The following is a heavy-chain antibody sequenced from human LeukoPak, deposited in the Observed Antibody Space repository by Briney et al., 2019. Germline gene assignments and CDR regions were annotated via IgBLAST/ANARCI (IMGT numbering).Heavy chain of an antibody. V-gene: IGHV1-46*01. D-gene: IGHD6-19*01. Sequence: ASVKVSCKASGYTFTSYYMHWVRQAPGQGLEWMGIINPSGGSRTYAQKFQGRVTMTRDTSTSTVYMELSSLRSDDTAVYYCARSAKSVAVPSIDQTYFDYWGQGTLVTVSS. CDR2: INPSGGSR. CDR3: ARSAKSVAVPSIDQTYFDY. J-gene: IGHJ4*02. CDR1: GYTFTSYY.